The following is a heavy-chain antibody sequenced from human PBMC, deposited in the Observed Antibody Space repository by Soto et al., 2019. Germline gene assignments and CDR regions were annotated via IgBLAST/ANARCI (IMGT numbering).Heavy chain of an antibody. J-gene: IGHJ6*02. CDR1: GYTFTSYG. D-gene: IGHD6-19*01. V-gene: IGHV1-18*01. CDR3: EGYRSSIAVAGTRYYYGMDV. CDR2: ISAYNGNT. Sequence: ASVKVSCKASGYTFTSYGISWVRQAPGQGLEWMGWISAYNGNTNYAQKLQGRVTMTTDTSTSTAYMELRSLRSDDTAVYYCEGYRSSIAVAGTRYYYGMDVWGQGTTVTVSS.